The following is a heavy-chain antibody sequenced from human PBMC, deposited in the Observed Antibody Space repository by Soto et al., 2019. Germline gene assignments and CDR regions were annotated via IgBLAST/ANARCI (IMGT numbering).Heavy chain of an antibody. J-gene: IGHJ4*02. Sequence: QITLKESGPTLVKPTQTLTLTCTFSGFSLSTRGVGVGWIRQPPGKALEWLALIYWDDDKRYSPSLRSRLTITKDTSQNQVVLTLTNMDPVDTATYYCAHIGISTWFTYWGQGTLVTVSS. CDR3: AHIGISTWFTY. CDR2: IYWDDDK. V-gene: IGHV2-5*02. D-gene: IGHD3-10*01. CDR1: GFSLSTRGVG.